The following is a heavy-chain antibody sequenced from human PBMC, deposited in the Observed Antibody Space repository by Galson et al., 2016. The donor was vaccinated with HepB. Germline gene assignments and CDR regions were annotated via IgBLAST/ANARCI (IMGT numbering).Heavy chain of an antibody. D-gene: IGHD3-3*01. J-gene: IGHJ4*02. Sequence: SLRLSCAGSGFTFGDYDVHWVRQVPGKGLEWVSGISWNSGRICYVDSVKGRFTISRDNAKNSLYLEMNSLRAEDTALYYCAKEPGYYESNWGQGTLVSVSS. CDR3: AKEPGYYESN. CDR1: GFTFGDYD. V-gene: IGHV3-9*01. CDR2: ISWNSGRI.